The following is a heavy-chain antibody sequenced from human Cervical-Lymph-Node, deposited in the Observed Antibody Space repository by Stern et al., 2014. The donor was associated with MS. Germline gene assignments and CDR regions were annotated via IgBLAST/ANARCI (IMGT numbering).Heavy chain of an antibody. Sequence: VQLVESGGGVVQPGRSLRLSCAASGFTFSSYGMHWVRQAPGKGLEWVAVISYDGTNKYYADSVKGRFTISRDNSKNTLYLQMNSLRAEDTAVYYCAKDMGAPPAGGAFDIWGQGTMVTVSS. CDR3: AKDMGAPPAGGAFDI. J-gene: IGHJ3*02. D-gene: IGHD3-16*01. CDR2: ISYDGTNK. V-gene: IGHV3-30*18. CDR1: GFTFSSYG.